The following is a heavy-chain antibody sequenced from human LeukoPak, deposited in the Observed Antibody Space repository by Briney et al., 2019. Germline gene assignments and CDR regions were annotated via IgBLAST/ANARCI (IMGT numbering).Heavy chain of an antibody. CDR2: IRYDGSNK. V-gene: IGHV3-30*02. CDR3: AKGAGPRTVDIVATTLDY. Sequence: GGSLRLSCTAPGFAFSFSASGIHWVRQAPGKGLEWVAFIRYDGSNKYYADSVKGRFTISRDNSKNTLYLQMNSLRAEDTAVYYCAKGAGPRTVDIVATTLDYWGQGTLVTVSS. J-gene: IGHJ4*02. CDR1: GFAFSFSASG. D-gene: IGHD5-12*01.